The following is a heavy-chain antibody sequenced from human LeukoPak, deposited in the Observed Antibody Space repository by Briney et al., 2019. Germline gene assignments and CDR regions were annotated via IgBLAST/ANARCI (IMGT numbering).Heavy chain of an antibody. CDR1: GGSISSGDYY. CDR3: ARAPVYSGTFFDY. D-gene: IGHD1-26*01. Sequence: SETLSLTCTVSGGSISSGDYYWSWIRQPPGKGLEWIAYIYYSGSTYYNPSLKSRVTISLDTSKNQFSLKPSSVTAADTAVYYCARAPVYSGTFFDYWGQGTLVTVSS. J-gene: IGHJ4*02. V-gene: IGHV4-30-4*01. CDR2: IYYSGST.